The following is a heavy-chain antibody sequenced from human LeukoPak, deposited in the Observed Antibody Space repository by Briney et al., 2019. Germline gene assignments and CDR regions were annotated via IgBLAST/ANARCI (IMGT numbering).Heavy chain of an antibody. V-gene: IGHV1-18*01. CDR1: GYTFTTYG. D-gene: IGHD3-16*01. J-gene: IGHJ4*02. Sequence: ASVKVSCKASGYTFTTYGFNWLRQAPGQGLEWMGWISTYNGDTNYAQKLQGRVTMTTDTSTNTAYMDLRSLRSDDTAVYYCAREGLGELTLDYWGQGTVVTVSS. CDR2: ISTYNGDT. CDR3: AREGLGELTLDY.